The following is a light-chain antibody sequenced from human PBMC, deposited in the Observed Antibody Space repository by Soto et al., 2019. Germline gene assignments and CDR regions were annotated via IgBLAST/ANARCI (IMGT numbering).Light chain of an antibody. Sequence: QSALAQPASVSGSPGQSITISCTGTSSDIGGYNYVSWYQQHPGKAPKLMVYEVINRPSGVSHRFSGDRSGYTASLTISGLQAEDEAVYYCASYSTTSTPYVFGTGTKVTVL. CDR3: ASYSTTSTPYV. V-gene: IGLV2-14*01. J-gene: IGLJ1*01. CDR2: EVI. CDR1: SSDIGGYNY.